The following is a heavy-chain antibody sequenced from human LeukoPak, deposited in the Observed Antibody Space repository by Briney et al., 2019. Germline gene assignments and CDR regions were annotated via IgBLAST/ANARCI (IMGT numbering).Heavy chain of an antibody. J-gene: IGHJ4*02. V-gene: IGHV3-48*03. CDR2: ISSSGSGK. CDR3: ARRYYGVDY. D-gene: IGHD4-17*01. Sequence: PGGSLKLSCAASGFSFSSYEMTWVRQAPGKGLEWVSFISSSGSGKNYADSVKGRFIISRDNAKNSLYLQMNSLRADDTAVYYCARRYYGVDYWGQGTLVTVSS. CDR1: GFSFSSYE.